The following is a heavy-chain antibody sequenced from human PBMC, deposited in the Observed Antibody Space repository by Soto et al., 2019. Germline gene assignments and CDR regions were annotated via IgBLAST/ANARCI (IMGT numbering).Heavy chain of an antibody. CDR2: IYWDDDK. CDR3: AHSKYSRSSFDY. J-gene: IGHJ4*02. CDR1: GFSLSTSDVG. Sequence: SGPTLVNPTQTLTLTCTFSGFSLSTSDVGVGWIRQPPGKALEWLEIIYWDDDKRYSPSLKSRLTSTKDTSKNQVVLTVTNMDPVYTATYYCAHSKYSRSSFDYWGQGTLVTVSS. V-gene: IGHV2-5*02. D-gene: IGHD6-6*01.